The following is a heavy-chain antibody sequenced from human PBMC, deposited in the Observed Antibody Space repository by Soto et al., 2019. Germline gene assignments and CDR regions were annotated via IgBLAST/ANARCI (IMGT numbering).Heavy chain of an antibody. CDR2: IKPGTSDI. Sequence: PGESLKLCCQGVGYKFGSAWIGWVRQMPGKGLEWMGIIKPGTSDIRYSPSCRGHVTISADEAVSTAYLQWSSLKASDTAMYYCARQLSHICDSWGQGTLVTVSS. J-gene: IGHJ4*02. CDR1: GYKFGSAW. D-gene: IGHD3-3*02. V-gene: IGHV5-51*01. CDR3: ARQLSHICDS.